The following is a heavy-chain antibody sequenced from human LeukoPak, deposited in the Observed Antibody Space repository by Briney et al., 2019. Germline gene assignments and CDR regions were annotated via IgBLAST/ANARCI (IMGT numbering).Heavy chain of an antibody. J-gene: IGHJ4*02. V-gene: IGHV3-7*01. CDR1: GFTLSMYW. D-gene: IGHD2-8*02. Sequence: GGPLKLPGEVLGFTLSMYWMPWFRRPQGKGLRWVANKNEGGSREWYVDSLKGRFTISRDNSKNSLYLQMNGLRVEDTAVYYCAREVFPGGLLNTAFDHWGQGALVTVSS. CDR2: KNEGGSRE. CDR3: AREVFPGGLLNTAFDH.